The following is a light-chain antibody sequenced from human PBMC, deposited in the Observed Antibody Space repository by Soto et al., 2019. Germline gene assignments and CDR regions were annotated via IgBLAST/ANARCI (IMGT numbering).Light chain of an antibody. V-gene: IGKV1-5*03. Sequence: DVQMTQSPSTLSASVGDRVTITCRASQTIGSLLAWYQQKPGKAPNLLIYKASSLESGVPSRFSGSGFGTGFTLTITGLQPDDFATYYCQHYNSWAFGQGTKVEI. J-gene: IGKJ1*01. CDR1: QTIGSL. CDR3: QHYNSWA. CDR2: KAS.